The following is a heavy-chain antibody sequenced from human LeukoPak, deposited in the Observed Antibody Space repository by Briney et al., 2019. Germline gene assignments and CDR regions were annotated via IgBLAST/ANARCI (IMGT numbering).Heavy chain of an antibody. J-gene: IGHJ4*02. CDR3: AKDPLLWFGELLLSHFDY. V-gene: IGHV3-23*01. CDR1: GFTFSSYD. CDR2: ISGSGGST. D-gene: IGHD3-10*01. Sequence: GGSLRLSCAASGFTFSSYDMSWVRQAPGKGLEWVSAISGSGGSTYYADSVKGRFTISRDNSKNTLYLQMNRLRAEDTAVYYCAKDPLLWFGELLLSHFDYWGQGTLVTVSS.